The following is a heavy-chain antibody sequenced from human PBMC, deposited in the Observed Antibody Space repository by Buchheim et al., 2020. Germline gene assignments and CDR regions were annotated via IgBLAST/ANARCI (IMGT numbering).Heavy chain of an antibody. Sequence: QLQLQESGPGLVKPSETVSLSCTVFGGSFTSSSCYWAWIRQSPGKGLEWIGSIYYTGSTDYHPSLKSRVSISIATSQNQFSLKLTSVTAADTAVYYCARLGRAVTGVHFDFWGQGTL. CDR3: ARLGRAVTGVHFDF. V-gene: IGHV4-39*01. CDR1: GGSFTSSSCY. CDR2: IYYTGST. J-gene: IGHJ4*02. D-gene: IGHD6-19*01.